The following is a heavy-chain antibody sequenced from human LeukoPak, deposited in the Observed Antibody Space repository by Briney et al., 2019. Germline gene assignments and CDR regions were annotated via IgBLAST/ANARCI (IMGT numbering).Heavy chain of an antibody. CDR2: IYTGGSA. CDR3: ARDNYGGNLDY. Sequence: GGSLRLSCAASGFTVSSTYMSWVRQAPGKGLEWVSVIYTGGSAYYADSVKGRFTISRDNSKNTLYLQMNSLRAEDTAVYYCARDNYGGNLDYWGQGTLVTVSS. CDR1: GFTVSSTY. V-gene: IGHV3-53*01. D-gene: IGHD4-23*01. J-gene: IGHJ4*02.